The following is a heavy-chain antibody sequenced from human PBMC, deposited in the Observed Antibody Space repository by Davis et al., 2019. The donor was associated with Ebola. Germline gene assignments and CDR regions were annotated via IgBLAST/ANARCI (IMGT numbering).Heavy chain of an antibody. Sequence: PGGSLRLSCAASGFTFSSYWMSRVRQAPGKGLEWVANIKQDGSEKYYVDSVKGRFTISRDNAKNSLYLQMNSLRAEDTAVYYCARSGMSMDNAFDIWGQGTMVTVSS. CDR2: IKQDGSEK. J-gene: IGHJ3*02. CDR3: ARSGMSMDNAFDI. D-gene: IGHD2-2*03. CDR1: GFTFSSYW. V-gene: IGHV3-7*01.